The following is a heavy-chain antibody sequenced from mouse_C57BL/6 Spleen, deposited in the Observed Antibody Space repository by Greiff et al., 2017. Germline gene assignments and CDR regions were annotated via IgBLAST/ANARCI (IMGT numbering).Heavy chain of an antibody. D-gene: IGHD1-1*01. CDR3: ARDSGYGSSYWYFDV. CDR1: GFSINSDCY. J-gene: IGHJ1*03. V-gene: IGHV3-3*01. Sequence: EVQGVESGPSLVRPSQTLSLTCTVTGFSINSDCYWIWIRQFPGNKLEYIGYTFYSGITYYNPSLESRTYITRDTSKNQFSLKLSSVTTEDTATYYCARDSGYGSSYWYFDVWGTGTTVTVSS. CDR2: TFYSGIT.